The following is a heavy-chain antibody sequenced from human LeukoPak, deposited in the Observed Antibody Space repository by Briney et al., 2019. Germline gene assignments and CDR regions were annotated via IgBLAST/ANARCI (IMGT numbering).Heavy chain of an antibody. V-gene: IGHV4-39*07. D-gene: IGHD3-22*01. CDR2: IYYSGST. CDR1: GGSISSSSYY. CDR3: ASSPRITMIVVDEGYFDL. J-gene: IGHJ2*01. Sequence: SSQTLSLTCTVSGGSISSSSYYWGWIRQPPGKGLEWIGSIYYSGSTYYNPSLKSRVTISVDTSKNQFSLKLSSVTAADTAVYNCASSPRITMIVVDEGYFDLWGRGTLVTVSS.